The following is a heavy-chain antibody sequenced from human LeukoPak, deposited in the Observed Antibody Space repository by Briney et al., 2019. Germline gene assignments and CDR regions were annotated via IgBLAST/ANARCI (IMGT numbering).Heavy chain of an antibody. CDR3: ARASVGYSSGWYVGTFDY. Sequence: GGSLRLSCAASGFTFSSYSMNWVRQAPGKGLEWVSSISSSSSYIYYADSVKGRFTISRDNAKNSLYLQMYSLRAEDTAVYYCARASVGYSSGWYVGTFDYWGQGTLVTVSP. D-gene: IGHD6-19*01. J-gene: IGHJ4*02. CDR2: ISSSSSYI. CDR1: GFTFSSYS. V-gene: IGHV3-21*01.